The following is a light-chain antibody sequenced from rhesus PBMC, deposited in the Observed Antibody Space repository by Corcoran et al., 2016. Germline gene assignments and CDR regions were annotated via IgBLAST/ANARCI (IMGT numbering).Light chain of an antibody. J-gene: IGKJ3*01. CDR2: DES. Sequence: DIQMTQSPSSLSASVGDTVTITCRASQGIGSYLNWFQQKQGKAPKLLIYDESSLESGVPSRFSGIGAGTDFTLTISSLQPEDFAAYYCLQHKRYPYTIGPGTKLDIK. CDR1: QGIGSY. V-gene: IGKV1-28*02. CDR3: LQHKRYPYT.